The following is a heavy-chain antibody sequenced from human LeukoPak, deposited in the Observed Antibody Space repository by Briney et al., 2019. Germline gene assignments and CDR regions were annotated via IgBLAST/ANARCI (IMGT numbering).Heavy chain of an antibody. CDR2: TAGADDVI. Sequence: PGGSLRLPCAVSGLTFSDYRMIWVRQAPEKRLEWVAVTAGADDVIQYADSVRGRFTISTDNSKSTVYLQMNSLTAEDTALYYCAKDETKYTNNWFPFDYWGQGTLVTVSS. J-gene: IGHJ4*02. V-gene: IGHV3-23*01. CDR1: GLTFSDYR. D-gene: IGHD1-1*01. CDR3: AKDETKYTNNWFPFDY.